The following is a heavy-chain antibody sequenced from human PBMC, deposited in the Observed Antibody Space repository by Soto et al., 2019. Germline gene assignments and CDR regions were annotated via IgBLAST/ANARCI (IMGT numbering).Heavy chain of an antibody. D-gene: IGHD4-4*01. CDR2: ISGSGIST. CDR3: VKPPVITASYYYYDMDV. J-gene: IGHJ6*02. Sequence: GGSLRLSCAASGFTFSSHAMSWVRQAPGKGLEWVSGISGSGISTYYTDSVKGRFTISRDNSKNTVFLQMNSLRDEDTAVYYCVKPPVITASYYYYDMDVWGQGTTVTVSS. CDR1: GFTFSSHA. V-gene: IGHV3-23*01.